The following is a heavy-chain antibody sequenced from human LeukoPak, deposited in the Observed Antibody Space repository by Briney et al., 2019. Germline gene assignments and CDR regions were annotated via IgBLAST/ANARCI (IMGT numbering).Heavy chain of an antibody. CDR3: AKEGIDSGSNWFDP. CDR1: GFTFSSYG. CDR2: ISYDGSNK. J-gene: IGHJ5*02. D-gene: IGHD6-6*01. Sequence: GGSLRLSCAASGFTFSSYGMHWVRQAPGKGLECVAVISYDGSNKYYADSVKGRFTISRDNSKNTLYLQMNSLRAEDTAVYYCAKEGIDSGSNWFDPWGQGTLVTVSS. V-gene: IGHV3-30*18.